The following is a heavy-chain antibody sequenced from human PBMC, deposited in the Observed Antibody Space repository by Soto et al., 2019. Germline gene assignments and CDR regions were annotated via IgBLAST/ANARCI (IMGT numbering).Heavy chain of an antibody. J-gene: IGHJ6*02. Sequence: QVQLQESGPGLVKPSETLSLTCTVSGGSVSSGSSYWSWIRHPPGQGLEWIGYIDYSGSTNYHHSLKGTVPTSVDTSKDQLTLKLSSVTAAYTSVYYCSRDGDLLKCDDGYYYYGMDVGGQGTAVTVAS. CDR2: IDYSGST. CDR3: SRDGDLLKCDDGYYYYGMDV. D-gene: IGHD7-27*01. CDR1: GGSVSSGSSY. V-gene: IGHV4-61*01.